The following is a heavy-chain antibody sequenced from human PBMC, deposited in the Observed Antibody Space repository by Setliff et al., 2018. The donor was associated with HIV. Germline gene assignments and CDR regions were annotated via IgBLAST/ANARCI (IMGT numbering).Heavy chain of an antibody. CDR3: AGRIAAIDY. CDR1: GGTFSSYA. CDR2: IIPIFGTA. D-gene: IGHD6-13*01. J-gene: IGHJ4*02. Sequence: GASVKVSCKASGGTFSSYAISWVRQAPGQGLEWMGGIIPIFGTANYAQKFQGRVTIAADESASTAYMELSSLRSEDTAVYYCAGRIAAIDYWGQGTLVTVSS. V-gene: IGHV1-69*13.